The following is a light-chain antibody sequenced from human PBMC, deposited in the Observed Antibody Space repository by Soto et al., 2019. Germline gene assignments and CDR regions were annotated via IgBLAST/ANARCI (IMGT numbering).Light chain of an antibody. Sequence: DIQMTQSPSSLSASVGDRVAITCRASQGISYHVAWYQQKPGKVPKLLIYGASTLQSGVPSRFSGSGSGTDFTLTISSLQPEDFATYYCQKYNGAPRTFGQGTKVDI. CDR3: QKYNGAPRT. V-gene: IGKV1-27*01. CDR2: GAS. CDR1: QGISYH. J-gene: IGKJ1*01.